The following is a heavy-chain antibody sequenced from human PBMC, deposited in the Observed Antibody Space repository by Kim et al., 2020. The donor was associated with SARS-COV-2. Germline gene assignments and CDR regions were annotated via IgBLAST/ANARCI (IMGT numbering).Heavy chain of an antibody. V-gene: IGHV4-59*01. CDR3: AREWVRGVNWFDP. Sequence: SETLSLTCTVSGGSISSYYWSWIRQPPGKGLEWIGYIYYSGSTNYNPSLKSRVTISVDTSKNQFSLKLSSVTAADTAVYYCAREWVRGVNWFDPWGQGTLVTVSS. CDR2: IYYSGST. J-gene: IGHJ5*02. D-gene: IGHD3-10*01. CDR1: GGSISSYY.